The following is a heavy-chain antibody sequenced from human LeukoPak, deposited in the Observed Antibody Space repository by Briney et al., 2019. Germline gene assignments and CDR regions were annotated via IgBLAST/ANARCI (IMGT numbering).Heavy chain of an antibody. CDR2: IRYDGSNK. CDR1: GFTFSSYG. Sequence: GGSLRLSCAASGFTFSSYGMHWVRQAPGKGLEWVAFIRYDGSNKYYADSVKGRFTISRDNAKSSLYLQMNSLRAEDTAVYYCAKDLLGQWPTVFDYWGQGTLVTVSS. D-gene: IGHD6-19*01. CDR3: AKDLLGQWPTVFDY. J-gene: IGHJ4*02. V-gene: IGHV3-30*02.